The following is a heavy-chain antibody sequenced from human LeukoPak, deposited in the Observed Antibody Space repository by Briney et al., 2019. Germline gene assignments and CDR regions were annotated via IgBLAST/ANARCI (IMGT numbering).Heavy chain of an antibody. J-gene: IGHJ4*02. CDR3: ARALSPAWYYDSSGYSHEFDY. CDR1: GGSISSSSYY. Sequence: PSETLSLTCTVSGGSISSSSYYWGWIRQPPGKGLEWIGNIYYSGSTFYNPSLKSRVTISVDTSKNQFSLKLSSVTAADTAVYYCARALSPAWYYDSSGYSHEFDYWGQGTLVTVSS. CDR2: IYYSGST. D-gene: IGHD3-22*01. V-gene: IGHV4-39*07.